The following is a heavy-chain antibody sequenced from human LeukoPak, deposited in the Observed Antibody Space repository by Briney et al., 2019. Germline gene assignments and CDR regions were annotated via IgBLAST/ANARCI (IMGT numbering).Heavy chain of an antibody. CDR2: ISGDSTNI. J-gene: IGHJ4*02. D-gene: IGHD3-22*01. CDR3: AKRGSSGFMDH. V-gene: IGHV3-23*01. Sequence: PGGSLRLSCAASGFTFSTYAMRWVRQAPGKGLEWVSAISGDSTNIYYADSVKGRFTISRDNSKNTLYLQMSRLRADDTVVYYCAKRGSSGFMDHWGQGTLVTVSS. CDR1: GFTFSTYA.